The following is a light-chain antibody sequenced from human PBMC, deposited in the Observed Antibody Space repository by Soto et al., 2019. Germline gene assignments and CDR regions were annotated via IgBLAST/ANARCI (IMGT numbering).Light chain of an antibody. J-gene: IGKJ4*01. CDR3: QQYGNSVT. CDR2: GAY. CDR1: KSVSNKY. Sequence: EIVLTQSPGTLSFSPGQRGTLSCRASKSVSNKYLAWYQQKPGKAPRVLIYGAYTRATGTPDRFSGSGSGTDFTFTISRLEPEDSAVYYCQQYGNSVTFGGGTKVDIK. V-gene: IGKV3-20*01.